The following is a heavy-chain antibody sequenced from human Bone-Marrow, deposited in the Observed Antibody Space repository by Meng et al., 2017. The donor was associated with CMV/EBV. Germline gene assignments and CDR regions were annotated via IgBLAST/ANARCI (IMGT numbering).Heavy chain of an antibody. CDR2: IRYDGSNK. CDR1: GFTFTSYG. CDR3: AKGGSGGRYLYGMDV. V-gene: IGHV3-30*02. D-gene: IGHD1-26*01. J-gene: IGHJ6*02. Sequence: SGFTFTSYGMHLVRQAPGKGLEWVAFIRYDGSNKYYADSVKGRFTISRDNSKNTLYLQMNSLRAEDTAVYYCAKGGSGGRYLYGMDVWGQGTTVTVSS.